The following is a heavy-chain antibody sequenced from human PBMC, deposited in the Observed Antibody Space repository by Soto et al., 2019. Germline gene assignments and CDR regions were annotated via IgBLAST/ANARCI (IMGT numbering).Heavy chain of an antibody. V-gene: IGHV3-73*01. CDR2: IRSKVKSYAT. D-gene: IGHD5-18*01. J-gene: IGHJ4*02. Sequence: GGSLRLSCAASGFTFSGSALHWVRQASGKGLEWVGRIRSKVKSYATVYAASVKGRFTISRDDSKSTAYLQMNSLKTEDAAVYYCTRHVDTAMGEDFDYWGQGAPVTVSS. CDR3: TRHVDTAMGEDFDY. CDR1: GFTFSGSA.